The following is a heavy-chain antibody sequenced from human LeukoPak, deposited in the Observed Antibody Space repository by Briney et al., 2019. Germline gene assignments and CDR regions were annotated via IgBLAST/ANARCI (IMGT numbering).Heavy chain of an antibody. V-gene: IGHV4-30-4*01. J-gene: IGHJ4*02. CDR1: GGSISCGDYY. CDR3: ARGTYDFWSGYFDY. D-gene: IGHD3-3*01. CDR2: IFYSGNT. Sequence: SQTLSLTCTVSGGSISCGDYYWSWIRQPPGKGLKWIGYIFYSGNTYYNPSLKSRVTISVDTSKNQFSLKLSSVTAADTAVYYCARGTYDFWSGYFDYWGQGTLVTVSS.